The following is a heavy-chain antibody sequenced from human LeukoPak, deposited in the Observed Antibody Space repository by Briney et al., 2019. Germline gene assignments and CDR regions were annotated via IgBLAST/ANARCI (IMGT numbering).Heavy chain of an antibody. CDR2: ISYDGSNK. D-gene: IGHD2-2*01. CDR1: GFTFSGYS. J-gene: IGHJ6*02. V-gene: IGHV3-30-3*01. Sequence: PGGSLRLSCAASGFTFSGYSMHWVRQAPGKGLEWVAVISYDGSNKFYADSVKGRFTISRDNSKNSLYLQMNSLRAEDTAVYYCATDEVSAAGVYYYAMDVWGQGTTVTASS. CDR3: ATDEVSAAGVYYYAMDV.